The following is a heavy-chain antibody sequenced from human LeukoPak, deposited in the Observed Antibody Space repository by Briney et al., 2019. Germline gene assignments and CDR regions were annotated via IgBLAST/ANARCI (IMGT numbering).Heavy chain of an antibody. CDR1: GGSISSSSYY. V-gene: IGHV4-39*01. Sequence: SETLSLTCTVSGGSISSSSYYWGWIRQPPGKGLEWIGSIYYSGSTYYNPSLKSRVTISVDTSKNQFSLKLSSATAADTAVYYCARQSNLGFDPWGQGTLVTVSS. CDR2: IYYSGST. J-gene: IGHJ5*02. CDR3: ARQSNLGFDP.